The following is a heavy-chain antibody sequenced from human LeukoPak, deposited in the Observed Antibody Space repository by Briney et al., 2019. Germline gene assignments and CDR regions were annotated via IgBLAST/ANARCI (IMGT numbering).Heavy chain of an antibody. J-gene: IGHJ5*02. D-gene: IGHD6-13*01. CDR2: NYPGDSDT. Sequence: GESLQISCKGSGNSFTSYWIGWVRQMPGKGLEWMGINYPGDSDTRYSPSFQGQVTISADKSISTAYLQWNSLKASDTAMYYCARQYSSSWYSEPNWFDPWGQGTLVTVSS. CDR3: ARQYSSSWYSEPNWFDP. CDR1: GNSFTSYW. V-gene: IGHV5-51*01.